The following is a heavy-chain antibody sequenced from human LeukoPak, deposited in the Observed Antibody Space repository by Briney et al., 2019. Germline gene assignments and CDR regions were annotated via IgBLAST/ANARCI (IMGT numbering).Heavy chain of an antibody. D-gene: IGHD3-10*01. V-gene: IGHV4-34*01. CDR3: ARVGALLWFGELNWFDP. J-gene: IGHJ5*02. CDR2: INHSGST. CDR1: GGSFSGYY. Sequence: SSETLSLTCAVYGGSFSGYYWSWIRQPPGKGLEWIGEINHSGSTNYNPSLKSRVTISVDTSKNQFSLKLSSVTAADTAVYYCARVGALLWFGELNWFDPWGQGTPVTVSS.